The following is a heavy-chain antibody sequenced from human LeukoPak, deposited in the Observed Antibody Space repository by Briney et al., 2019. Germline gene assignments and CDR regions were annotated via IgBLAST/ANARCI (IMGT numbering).Heavy chain of an antibody. Sequence: ASVKVSCKASGYTFTGYYMHWVRQAPGQGLEWMGWINPNSGGTNYAQKFQGRVTMTRDTSISTAYMELSRLRSDDTAVYYCARGSPAGAKYYYYYYGMDVWGQGTTVTVSS. D-gene: IGHD4/OR15-4a*01. CDR2: INPNSGGT. J-gene: IGHJ6*02. CDR1: GYTFTGYY. CDR3: ARGSPAGAKYYYYYYGMDV. V-gene: IGHV1-2*02.